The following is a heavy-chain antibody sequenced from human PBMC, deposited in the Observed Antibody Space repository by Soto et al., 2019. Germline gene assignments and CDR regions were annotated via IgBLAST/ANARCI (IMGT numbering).Heavy chain of an antibody. D-gene: IGHD6-6*01. Sequence: EVQLLESGGGLVQPGGSLRLSCAASGFTFSSYAMSWVRQAPGKGLEWFSAISGSGGSTYYADSVKGRFTISRDNSKNTLYLQMNSLRAEDTAVYYCAKPELGPLQFYYYYYGMDVWGQGTTVTVSS. J-gene: IGHJ6*02. V-gene: IGHV3-23*01. CDR1: GFTFSSYA. CDR3: AKPELGPLQFYYYYYGMDV. CDR2: ISGSGGST.